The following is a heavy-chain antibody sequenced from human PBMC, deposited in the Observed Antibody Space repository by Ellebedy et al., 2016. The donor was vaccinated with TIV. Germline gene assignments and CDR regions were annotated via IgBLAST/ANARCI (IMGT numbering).Heavy chain of an antibody. CDR3: ARDRGAAADPFFDY. D-gene: IGHD6-13*01. CDR2: ISSSSSTI. Sequence: GGSLRLXXAASGFTFSSYSMNWVRQAPGKGLEWVSYISSSSSTIYYVDSVKGRFTISRDNAKNSLYLQMNSLRDEDTAVYYCARDRGAAADPFFDYWGQGTLVTVSS. CDR1: GFTFSSYS. J-gene: IGHJ4*02. V-gene: IGHV3-48*02.